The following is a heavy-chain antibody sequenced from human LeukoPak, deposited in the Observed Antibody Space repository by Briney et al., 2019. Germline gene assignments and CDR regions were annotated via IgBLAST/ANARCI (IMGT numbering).Heavy chain of an antibody. CDR1: GFTFSSYG. CDR2: IWYDGGNK. J-gene: IGHJ4*02. Sequence: GGSLRLSCAASGFTFSSYGMHWVRQAPGKGLEWVAVIWYDGGNKYYADSVKGRFTISRDNSKNTLCLQMNSLRAEDTAVYYCARESGFGDDSSGYYFDYWGQGTLVTVSS. D-gene: IGHD3-22*01. CDR3: ARESGFGDDSSGYYFDY. V-gene: IGHV3-33*01.